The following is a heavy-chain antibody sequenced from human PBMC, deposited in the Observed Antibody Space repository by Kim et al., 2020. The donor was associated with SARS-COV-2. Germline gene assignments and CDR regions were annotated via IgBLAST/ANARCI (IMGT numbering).Heavy chain of an antibody. CDR3: GRVLVYGDYALYYYYGMDV. CDR2: IYYSGST. J-gene: IGHJ6*02. D-gene: IGHD4-17*01. CDR1: GGSISSYY. Sequence: SETLSLTCTVSGGSISSYYWSWIRQPPGKGLEWIGYIYYSGSTNYNPSLKSRVTISVDTSKNQFTLKLSSVTAADTAVYYCGRVLVYGDYALYYYYGMDVWGQGTTVTVSS. V-gene: IGHV4-59*13.